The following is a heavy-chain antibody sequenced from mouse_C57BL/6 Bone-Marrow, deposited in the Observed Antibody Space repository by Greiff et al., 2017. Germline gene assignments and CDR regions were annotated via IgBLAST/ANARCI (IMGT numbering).Heavy chain of an antibody. CDR3: ARRRGYYVHY. Sequence: VKLVESGAELVKPGASVKLSCKASGYTFTSYWMHWVKQRPGQGLEWIGMIHPNSGSTNYNEKFKSKATLTVDKSSSTAYMQLSSLTSEDSAVYYCARRRGYYVHYWGQGTTLTVSS. CDR1: GYTFTSYW. V-gene: IGHV1-64*01. D-gene: IGHD2-1*01. J-gene: IGHJ2*01. CDR2: IHPNSGST.